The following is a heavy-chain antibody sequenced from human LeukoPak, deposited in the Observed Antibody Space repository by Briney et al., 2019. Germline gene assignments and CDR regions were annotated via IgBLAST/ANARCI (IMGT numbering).Heavy chain of an antibody. V-gene: IGHV3-23*01. Sequence: GGSLRLSCADSGFTFSIYAMSWVRRAPGKGLEWVSTVSPSGGSTHYADSVKGRFTISRDNSKNTLYLQMSSLRADDTAVYFCARYYDILTDYHRFDYWGQGTLVTVSS. D-gene: IGHD3-9*01. CDR1: GFTFSIYA. CDR3: ARYYDILTDYHRFDY. CDR2: VSPSGGST. J-gene: IGHJ4*02.